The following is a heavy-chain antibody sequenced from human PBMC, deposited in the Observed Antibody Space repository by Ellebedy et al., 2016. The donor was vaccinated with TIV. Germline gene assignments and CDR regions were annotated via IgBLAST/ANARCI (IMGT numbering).Heavy chain of an antibody. D-gene: IGHD1-7*01. J-gene: IGHJ4*02. CDR3: ARSPAPGTPDY. CDR1: GFSLSTSW. V-gene: IGHV3-74*01. CDR2: INADGTST. Sequence: GGSLRLSXVGSGFSLSTSWMHWVRQVPGKGLMWVSSINADGTSTSYADSVKGRFTISRDNAKNTLHLQMNSLRAEDTAVYYCARSPAPGTPDYWGQGALVTVSS.